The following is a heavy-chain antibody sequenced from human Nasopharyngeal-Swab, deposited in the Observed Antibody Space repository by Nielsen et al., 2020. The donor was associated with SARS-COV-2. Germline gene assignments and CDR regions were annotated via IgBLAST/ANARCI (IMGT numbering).Heavy chain of an antibody. CDR2: IRSKADGGTA. CDR3: TTITGRVKGSYYYYFMDV. V-gene: IGHV3-15*07. J-gene: IGHJ6*03. CDR1: GFTFSNAW. Sequence: GESLKISCGVSGFTFSNAWMNWVRQAPGKGLEWVGRIRSKADGGTADYAAPVKDRFTTTRDDSKNTMFLQMSSLQTEDTALYYCTTITGRVKGSYYYYFMDVWGKGTTVTVSS. D-gene: IGHD1-20*01.